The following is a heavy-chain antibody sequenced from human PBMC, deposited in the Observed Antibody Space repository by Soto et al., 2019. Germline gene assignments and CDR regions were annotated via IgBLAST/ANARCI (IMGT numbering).Heavy chain of an antibody. CDR1: GFTFSSYA. V-gene: IGHV3-23*01. D-gene: IGHD2-2*01. Sequence: EVQLLESGGGLVQPGGSLRLSCAASGFTFSSYAMSWVRQAPGKGLEWVLAISGSGGSTYYADSVKGRFTISRDNSKNTLYLQMNSLRAEDTAVYYCAKGPKYQLLAAPFDYWGQGTLVTVSS. J-gene: IGHJ4*02. CDR2: ISGSGGST. CDR3: AKGPKYQLLAAPFDY.